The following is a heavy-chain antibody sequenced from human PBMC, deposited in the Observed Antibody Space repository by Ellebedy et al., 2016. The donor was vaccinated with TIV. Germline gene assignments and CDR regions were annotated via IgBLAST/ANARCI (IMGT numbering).Heavy chain of an antibody. CDR2: IYSGGST. CDR1: GFTVSSNY. Sequence: GESLKISXAASGFTVSSNYMSWVRQAPGKGLEWVSVIYSGGSTYYADSVKGRFTISRDNSKNTLYLQMNSLRAEDTAVYYCARVTSYCGGDCYDAFDIWGQGTMVTVSS. J-gene: IGHJ3*02. V-gene: IGHV3-53*01. CDR3: ARVTSYCGGDCYDAFDI. D-gene: IGHD2-21*02.